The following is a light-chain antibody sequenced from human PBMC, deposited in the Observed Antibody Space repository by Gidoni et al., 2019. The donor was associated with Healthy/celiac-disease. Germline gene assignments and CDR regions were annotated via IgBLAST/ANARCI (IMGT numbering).Light chain of an antibody. CDR3: QQSYSLPLT. Sequence: QMTQSPSSLSASVGDRVTITCRASQSISTFLNWYQQRPGKAPKLLIYGGSSLQSGVPSRFSGRGSGTDFTLTISSLQPEDFATYYCQQSYSLPLTFGGGTKVEIK. CDR1: QSISTF. J-gene: IGKJ4*01. CDR2: GGS. V-gene: IGKV1-39*01.